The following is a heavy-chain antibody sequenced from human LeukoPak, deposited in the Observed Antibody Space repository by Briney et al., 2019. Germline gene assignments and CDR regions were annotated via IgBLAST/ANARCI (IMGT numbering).Heavy chain of an antibody. CDR2: ISYDGSNK. CDR1: GFTFSSYA. CDR3: AGTDFWSGYYWFDP. Sequence: GGSLRLSCAASGFTFSSYAMHWVRQAPGKGLEWVAVISYDGSNKYYADSVKGRFTISRDNSKNTLYLQMNSLRAEDTAVYYCAGTDFWSGYYWFDPWGQGTLVTVSS. V-gene: IGHV3-30*04. D-gene: IGHD3-3*01. J-gene: IGHJ5*02.